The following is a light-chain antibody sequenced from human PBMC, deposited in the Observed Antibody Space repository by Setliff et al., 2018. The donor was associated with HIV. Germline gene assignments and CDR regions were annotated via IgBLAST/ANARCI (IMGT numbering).Light chain of an antibody. V-gene: IGLV8-61*01. CDR1: SGSVSTAYY. J-gene: IGLJ1*01. CDR2: GTN. Sequence: QTVVTQEPSLSVSPGGAVTLTCGLTSGSVSTAYYPSWYQHTPGRAPRTLIYGTNSRSSGVPDRFSGSILGNRAALTITGAQTDDESDYYCLLYLGSGAYDFGPGTKVTVL. CDR3: LLYLGSGAYD.